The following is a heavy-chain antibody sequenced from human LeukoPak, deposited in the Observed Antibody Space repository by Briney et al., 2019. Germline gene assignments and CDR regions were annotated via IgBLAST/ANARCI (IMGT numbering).Heavy chain of an antibody. V-gene: IGHV1-18*01. D-gene: IGHD5-12*01. J-gene: IGHJ5*02. CDR1: GYTFTSYG. Sequence: ASVKVSCKASGYTFTSYGISWVRQAPGQGLEWMGWISAYNGDTNYAQKLQGRVTMTTDTSTSTAYMELRSLRSDDTAVYYCARSDSGYERNWFDPWGQGTLVTVSS. CDR3: ARSDSGYERNWFDP. CDR2: ISAYNGDT.